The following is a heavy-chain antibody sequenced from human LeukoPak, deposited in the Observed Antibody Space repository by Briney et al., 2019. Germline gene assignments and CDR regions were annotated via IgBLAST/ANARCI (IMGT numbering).Heavy chain of an antibody. D-gene: IGHD1-26*01. CDR2: IIPIFGTA. V-gene: IGHV1-69*13. CDR1: GYTFTTYG. Sequence: ASVTVSCKASGYTFTTYGISWLRQAPGQGLEWMGGIIPIFGTANYAQKFQGRVTITADESTSTAYMELSSLRSEDTAVYYCARDRSGSYHFDYWGQGTLVTVSS. J-gene: IGHJ4*02. CDR3: ARDRSGSYHFDY.